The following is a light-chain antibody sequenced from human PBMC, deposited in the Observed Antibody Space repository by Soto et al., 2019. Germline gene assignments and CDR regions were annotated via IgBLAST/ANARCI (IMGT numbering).Light chain of an antibody. Sequence: ELVLTQSPGTLSLSPGERATLSCRASQSVTISYLAWFQQKPGQAPRLLIYGARTRATGVPDRFSASGSGTDFSLTISRLEPEDVAVYYCQQYGTSPWTFGQGTKVDIK. V-gene: IGKV3-20*01. J-gene: IGKJ1*01. CDR3: QQYGTSPWT. CDR1: QSVTISY. CDR2: GAR.